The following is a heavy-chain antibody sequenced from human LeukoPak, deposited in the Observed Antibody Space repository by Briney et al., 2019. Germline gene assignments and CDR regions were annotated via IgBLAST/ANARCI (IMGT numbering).Heavy chain of an antibody. CDR1: GGSISSYY. CDR2: IYYSGST. D-gene: IGHD1-26*01. CDR3: AREDSGSYYRPKRGYFDY. J-gene: IGHJ4*02. V-gene: IGHV4-59*01. Sequence: KPSETLSLTCTVSGGSISSYYWSWIRQPPGKGLEWIGYIYYSGSTNYNPSLKSRVTISVDTSKNQFSLKLSSVTAADTAVYYCAREDSGSYYRPKRGYFDYWGQGTLVTVSS.